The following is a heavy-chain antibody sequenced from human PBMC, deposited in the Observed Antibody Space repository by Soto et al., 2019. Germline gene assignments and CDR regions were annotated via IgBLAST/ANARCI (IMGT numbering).Heavy chain of an antibody. D-gene: IGHD2-15*01. CDR1: GGTFSSYA. CDR3: ASGKVVVAATFNYYFDY. CDR2: IIPIFGTA. V-gene: IGHV1-69*13. J-gene: IGHJ4*02. Sequence: ASVKVSCKASGGTFSSYAISWVRQAPGQGLEWMGGIIPIFGTANYAQKFQGRVTITADESTSTAYMELSSLRSEDTAVYYCASGKVVVAATFNYYFDYWGQGTLVTVSS.